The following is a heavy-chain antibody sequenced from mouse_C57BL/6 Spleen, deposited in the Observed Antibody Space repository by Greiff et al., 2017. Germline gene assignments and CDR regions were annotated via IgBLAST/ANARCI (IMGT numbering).Heavy chain of an antibody. CDR1: GYAFSSSW. CDR2: ISPGDGDT. D-gene: IGHD1-1*01. V-gene: IGHV1-82*01. CDR3: ARDLYDGSSYRYFDV. Sequence: LQESGPELVKPGASVKISCKASGYAFSSSWMNWVKQRPGKGLEWIGRISPGDGDTNYNGKFKGKATLPADNSSSTAYMQLSSLTSEDSAVYFCARDLYDGSSYRYFDVWGTGTTVTVSS. J-gene: IGHJ1*03.